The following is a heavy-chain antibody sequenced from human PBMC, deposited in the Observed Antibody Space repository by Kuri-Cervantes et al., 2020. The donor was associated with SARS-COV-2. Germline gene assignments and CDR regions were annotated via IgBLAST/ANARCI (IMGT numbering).Heavy chain of an antibody. D-gene: IGHD2-15*01. V-gene: IGHV1-3*01. CDR1: GFTFSSYA. J-gene: IGHJ6*02. CDR2: INAGNGNT. Sequence: GGSLRLSCAASGFTFSSYAMHWVRQAPGKGLEWVGWINAGNGNTKYSQKFQGRVTITRDTSASTAYMELSSLRSEDTAVYYCARGEVVVAATHYYYYYGMDVWGQGTTVTVSS. CDR3: ARGEVVVAATHYYYYYGMDV.